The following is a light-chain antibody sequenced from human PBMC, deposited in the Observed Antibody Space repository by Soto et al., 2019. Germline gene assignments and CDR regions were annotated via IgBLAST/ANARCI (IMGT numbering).Light chain of an antibody. CDR2: DAS. V-gene: IGKV3-11*01. CDR3: HQYNNWLALT. CDR1: QTISNTF. Sequence: EIVLTQSPGTLSLSPGERATLSCRAVQTISNTFLAWYQQKPGQAPRLLIYDASNRATGIPARFSGSGSGTDFTLTISSLEPEDFAVYYCHQYNNWLALTFGGGTKVDIK. J-gene: IGKJ4*01.